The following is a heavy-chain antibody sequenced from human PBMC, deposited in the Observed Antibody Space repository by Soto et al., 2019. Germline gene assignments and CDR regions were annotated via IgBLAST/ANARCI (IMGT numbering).Heavy chain of an antibody. CDR1: GGSFSGYY. Sequence: SETLSLTCAVYGGSFSGYYWSWIRQPPGKGLEWIGEINHSGSTNYNPSLKSRVTISVDTSKNQFSLKLSSVTAADTAVYYCARGGDGYNLFDYWGQGTLVTVSS. D-gene: IGHD5-12*01. CDR2: INHSGST. CDR3: ARGGDGYNLFDY. V-gene: IGHV4-34*01. J-gene: IGHJ4*02.